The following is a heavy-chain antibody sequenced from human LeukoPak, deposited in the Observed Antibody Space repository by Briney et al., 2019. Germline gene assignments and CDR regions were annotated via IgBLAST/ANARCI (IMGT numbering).Heavy chain of an antibody. CDR3: ARPRWGGSFDY. Sequence: SETLSLTCAVYGGSFSGYYWSWIRQPPGKGLEWIGEINHSGSTNYNPSLKSRVTISVDTSKNQFSLKLSSVTAADTAVYYCARPRWGGSFDYWGQGTLVTVSS. J-gene: IGHJ4*02. CDR1: GGSFSGYY. D-gene: IGHD5-24*01. V-gene: IGHV4-34*01. CDR2: INHSGST.